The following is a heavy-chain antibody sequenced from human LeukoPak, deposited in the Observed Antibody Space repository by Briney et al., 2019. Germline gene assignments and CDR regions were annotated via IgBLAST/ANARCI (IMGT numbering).Heavy chain of an antibody. J-gene: IGHJ4*02. V-gene: IGHV4-34*01. Sequence: SETLSLTCAVYGGSFSGYCWSWIRQPPGKGLEWIGEINHSGSTNCNPSLKSRVTISVDTSKNQFSLKLSSVTAADTAVYYCARWDYYDSSGYPFDYWGQGTKVTVSS. CDR1: GGSFSGYC. D-gene: IGHD3-22*01. CDR3: ARWDYYDSSGYPFDY. CDR2: INHSGST.